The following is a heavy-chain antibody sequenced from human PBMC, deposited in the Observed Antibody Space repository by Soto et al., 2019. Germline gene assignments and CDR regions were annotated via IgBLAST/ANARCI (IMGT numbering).Heavy chain of an antibody. V-gene: IGHV3-21*01. Sequence: LRLSCAASGFTFSSYSMNWVRQAPGKGLEWVSSISSSSSYIYYADSVKGRFTISRDNAKNSLYLQMNSLRAEDTAVYYCARTRGYYYDSSGYYDYWGQGILVTVSS. CDR1: GFTFSSYS. CDR3: ARTRGYYYDSSGYYDY. D-gene: IGHD3-22*01. J-gene: IGHJ4*02. CDR2: ISSSSSYI.